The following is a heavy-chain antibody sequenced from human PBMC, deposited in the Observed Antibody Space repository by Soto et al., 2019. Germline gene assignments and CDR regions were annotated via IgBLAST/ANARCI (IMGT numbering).Heavy chain of an antibody. CDR2: IRKDGSQS. J-gene: IGHJ3*02. CDR1: EFAFSSYW. D-gene: IGHD2-8*01. V-gene: IGHV3-7*05. Sequence: EVQLVESGGGLVQPGGSLTLSCAASEFAFSSYWMTWVRQAPGKRLEWVANIRKDGSQSSYVDSVRGRFAISRKNSKNSPYLQMSSLRAEDTAMYFCARDVAPGRSDLYFDAFDIWGQGTMVTVSS. CDR3: ARDVAPGRSDLYFDAFDI.